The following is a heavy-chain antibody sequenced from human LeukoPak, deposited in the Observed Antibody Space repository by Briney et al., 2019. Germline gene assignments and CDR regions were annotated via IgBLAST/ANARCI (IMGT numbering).Heavy chain of an antibody. Sequence: ASVKLSCKASGYTFASYGISLVRRAPGQGLEWMGWISAYNGNTNYAQKLQGRVTMTTDTSTSSAYMELRSLRSDDTAVYYCARDRGSTMVRGVKDYWGQGTLVTVSS. D-gene: IGHD3-10*01. CDR2: ISAYNGNT. CDR3: ARDRGSTMVRGVKDY. CDR1: GYTFASYG. J-gene: IGHJ4*02. V-gene: IGHV1-18*01.